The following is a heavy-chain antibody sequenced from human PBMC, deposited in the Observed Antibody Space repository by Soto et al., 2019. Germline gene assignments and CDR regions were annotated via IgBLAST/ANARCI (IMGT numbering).Heavy chain of an antibody. J-gene: IGHJ3*02. D-gene: IGHD1-1*01. CDR3: ARGQWTGTPLDAFDI. CDR2: IYSGGRN. Sequence: SETLSLTCTVSGGSISSFYWSWIRQPAGKGLEWIGRIYSGGRNNYNPSLKSRVTMSVDTSKNQFSLRLSSVTAADTAVYYCARGQWTGTPLDAFDIWGQGTMVTVSS. V-gene: IGHV4-4*07. CDR1: GGSISSFY.